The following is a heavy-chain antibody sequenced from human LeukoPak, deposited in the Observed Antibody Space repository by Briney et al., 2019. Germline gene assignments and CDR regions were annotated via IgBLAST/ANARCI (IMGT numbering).Heavy chain of an antibody. CDR3: AKQRYGGEDY. V-gene: IGHV3-7*01. Sequence: GGSLRLSCAASGFTFSSYWMSWVRQAPGKGLEWVANIKQDGSEKYCVDSLKGRFTISRDNAKNSLYLQMNSLRAEDTAVYYCAKQRYGGEDYWGQGTLVTVSS. CDR1: GFTFSSYW. J-gene: IGHJ4*02. CDR2: IKQDGSEK. D-gene: IGHD3-16*01.